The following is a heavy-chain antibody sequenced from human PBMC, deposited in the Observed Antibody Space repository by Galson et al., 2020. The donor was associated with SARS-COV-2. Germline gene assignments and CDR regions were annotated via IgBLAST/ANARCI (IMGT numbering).Heavy chain of an antibody. Sequence: SETLSLTCAVYGGSFSGYYWSWIRQPPGKGLEWIGEINHSGSTNYNPSLNSRVTISVDTSKNQFSLKLSSVTAADTAVYYCARGWVAARSFFDYYYYGMDVWGQGTTVTVSS. CDR1: GGSFSGYY. CDR2: INHSGST. CDR3: ARGWVAARSFFDYYYYGMDV. V-gene: IGHV4-34*01. J-gene: IGHJ6*02. D-gene: IGHD6-6*01.